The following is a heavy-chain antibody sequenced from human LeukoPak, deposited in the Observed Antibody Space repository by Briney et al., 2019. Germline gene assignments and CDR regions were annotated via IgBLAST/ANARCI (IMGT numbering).Heavy chain of an antibody. Sequence: GGSLRLSCAASGFTFSSYSMTWVRQAPGKGLEWVSSVSSSSSYIYYADSVKGRFTISRDNAKNSLYLQMNSLRAEDTAVYYCARSNDSPNYYYYYGMDVWGQGTTVTVSS. V-gene: IGHV3-21*01. CDR2: VSSSSSYI. CDR3: ARSNDSPNYYYYYGMDV. D-gene: IGHD2-15*01. CDR1: GFTFSSYS. J-gene: IGHJ6*02.